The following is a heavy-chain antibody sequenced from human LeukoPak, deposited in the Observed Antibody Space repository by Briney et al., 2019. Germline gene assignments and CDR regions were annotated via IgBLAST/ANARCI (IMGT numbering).Heavy chain of an antibody. Sequence: PGGSLRLSCAASGFTFTSYVMHWVRQAPGKGLQWVALTSYDGSNKYYADSVKGRFTISRDNSKNTLYLQMNSLRAEDTAVYYCARPRGAAAGTFGFDPWGQGTLVTVSS. J-gene: IGHJ5*02. CDR1: GFTFTSYV. CDR2: TSYDGSNK. D-gene: IGHD6-13*01. CDR3: ARPRGAAAGTFGFDP. V-gene: IGHV3-30*03.